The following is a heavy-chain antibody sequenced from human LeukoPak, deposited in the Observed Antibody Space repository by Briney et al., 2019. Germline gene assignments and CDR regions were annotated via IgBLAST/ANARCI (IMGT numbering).Heavy chain of an antibody. CDR2: INHSGST. CDR1: GGSFSGYY. J-gene: IGHJ6*03. V-gene: IGHV4-34*01. Sequence: MSSETLSLTCAVYGGSFSGYYWSWNRQPPGKGLEWIGEINHSGSTNYNPSLKSRVTISVDTSKNQFSLKLSSVTAADTAVYYCARNLRQWLRFYYYMDVWGKGTTVTVSS. D-gene: IGHD5-12*01. CDR3: ARNLRQWLRFYYYMDV.